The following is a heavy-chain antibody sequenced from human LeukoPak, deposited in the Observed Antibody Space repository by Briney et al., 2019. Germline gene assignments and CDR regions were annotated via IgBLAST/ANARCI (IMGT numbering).Heavy chain of an antibody. Sequence: SETLSLTCTVSGGSITGYYWSWIRRPAGKGVEWVARIYTSEDINYNPSLKSRVTLSVDTSKNQFSLNLKSVTAADMAVYYCARGTVGYCSGGPCPYYFDSWGQGTLVTVSS. CDR3: ARGTVGYCSGGPCPYYFDS. D-gene: IGHD2-15*01. J-gene: IGHJ4*02. V-gene: IGHV4-4*07. CDR2: IYTSEDI. CDR1: GGSITGYY.